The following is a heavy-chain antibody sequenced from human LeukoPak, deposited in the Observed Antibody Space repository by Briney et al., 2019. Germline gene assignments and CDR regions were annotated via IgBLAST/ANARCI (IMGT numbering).Heavy chain of an antibody. CDR3: ARGANTYYYGSGSYSTPSPFDY. Sequence: GSLRLSCAASEFTVSSNYMSWVRQAPGKGLEWVSVIYSGGSTYYADSVKGRFTISRDNSKNTLYLQMNSLRAEDTAVYYCARGANTYYYGSGSYSTPSPFDYWGQGTLVTVSS. D-gene: IGHD3-10*01. CDR2: IYSGGST. J-gene: IGHJ4*02. V-gene: IGHV3-53*01. CDR1: EFTVSSNY.